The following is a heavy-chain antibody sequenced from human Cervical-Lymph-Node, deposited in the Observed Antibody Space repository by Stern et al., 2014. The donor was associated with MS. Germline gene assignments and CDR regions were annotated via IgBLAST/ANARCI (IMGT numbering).Heavy chain of an antibody. V-gene: IGHV3-66*01. CDR1: GSTVNSNY. D-gene: IGHD5-24*01. J-gene: IGHJ5*02. CDR2: FYSGIST. CDR3: TREMAARRLDP. Sequence: QLVQSGGPLVQPGGSLRLSCAASGSTVNSNYMTWVRQAPGKGLEWVSIFYSGISTYYAESVKGRFSFSIDNSKNTLFLHMNNLRVEDTAMYYCTREMAARRLDPWGQGTLVIVSA.